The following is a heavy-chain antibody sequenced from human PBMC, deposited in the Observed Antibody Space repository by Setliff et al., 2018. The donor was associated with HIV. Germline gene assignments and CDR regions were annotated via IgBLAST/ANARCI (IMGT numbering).Heavy chain of an antibody. V-gene: IGHV3-21*01. Sequence: LRLSCAASGFSFSTYSMNWVRQAPGKGLEWVSSITSSSNYIYYADSVKGRFTISRDNAKNSLYLQMNSLRPEDTGMYYCARDRRRYDILTLHYMDVWGKGTTVTVSS. CDR2: ITSSSNYI. J-gene: IGHJ6*03. D-gene: IGHD3-9*01. CDR1: GFSFSTYS. CDR3: ARDRRRYDILTLHYMDV.